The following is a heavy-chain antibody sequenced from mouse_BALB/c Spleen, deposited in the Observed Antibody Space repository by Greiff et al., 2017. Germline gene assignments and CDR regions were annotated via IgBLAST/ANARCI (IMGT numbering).Heavy chain of an antibody. CDR2: ISSGGSYT. D-gene: IGHD1-1*01. J-gene: IGHJ4*01. CDR1: GFTFSSYA. V-gene: IGHV5-9-4*01. Sequence: EVKVVESGGGLVKPGGSLKLSCAASGFTFSSYAMSWVRQSPEKRLEWVAEISSGGSYTYYPDTVTGRFTISRDNAKNTLYLEMSSLRSEDTAMYYCARDYYSSSYEGNYYAMDYWGQGTSVTVSS. CDR3: ARDYYSSSYEGNYYAMDY.